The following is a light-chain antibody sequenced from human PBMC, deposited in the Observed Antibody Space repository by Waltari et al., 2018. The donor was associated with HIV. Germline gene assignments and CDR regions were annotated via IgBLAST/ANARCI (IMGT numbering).Light chain of an antibody. CDR1: NIGTKS. V-gene: IGLV3-21*02. CDR2: DDR. Sequence: SYVLPQPPSVSVAPGQTARITCGGDNIGTKSVHWYQQNPGQAPVLVVYDDRDRPSGIPERFSGSNSGNTATLTVSRVEVGDEADYYCQVWDGSSDHWVFGGGTKLTVL. J-gene: IGLJ3*02. CDR3: QVWDGSSDHWV.